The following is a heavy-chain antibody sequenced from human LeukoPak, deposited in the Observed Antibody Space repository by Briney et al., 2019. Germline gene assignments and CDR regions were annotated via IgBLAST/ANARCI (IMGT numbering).Heavy chain of an antibody. CDR3: ARGQAITATAPNWFDP. D-gene: IGHD6-13*01. CDR1: GFTFSDYA. V-gene: IGHV3-23*01. J-gene: IGHJ5*02. CDR2: ISGTGTTT. Sequence: PGGSLRLSCAASGFTFSDYAMNWVRQGPGKGPEWVSAISGTGTTTSYADSVMGRFTVSRDNSKSTLYLQVNTLRAEDTAVYYCARGQAITATAPNWFDPWGQGTLVTVSS.